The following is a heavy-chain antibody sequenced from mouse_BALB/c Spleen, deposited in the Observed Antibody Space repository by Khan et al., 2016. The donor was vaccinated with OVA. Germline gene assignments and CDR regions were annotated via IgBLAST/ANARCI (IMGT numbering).Heavy chain of an antibody. J-gene: IGHJ2*01. CDR1: GYSITSGYG. Sequence: EVQLVESGPGLVKPSQSLSLTCTVTGYSITSGYGWNWIRQFPGNKLEWMGYISYSGSTNYNPSLKSRIFITRDTSKNQFFLQLNSVTTKDTATYYCARTARIKYWGQGTTLTVSS. CDR2: ISYSGST. CDR3: ARTARIKY. V-gene: IGHV3-2*02. D-gene: IGHD1-2*01.